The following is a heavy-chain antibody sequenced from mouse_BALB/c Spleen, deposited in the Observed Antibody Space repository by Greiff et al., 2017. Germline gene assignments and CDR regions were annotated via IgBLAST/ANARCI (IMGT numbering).Heavy chain of an antibody. Sequence: DLVKPGASVKLSCKASGYTFTSYWINWIKQRPGQGLEWIGRIAPGSGSTYHNEMFKGKATLTVDTSSSTAYIQLSSLSSEDSAVYFCARCGYFDYWGQGTTLTVSS. J-gene: IGHJ2*01. V-gene: IGHV1S41*01. CDR2: IAPGSGST. CDR3: ARCGYFDY. CDR1: GYTFTSYW.